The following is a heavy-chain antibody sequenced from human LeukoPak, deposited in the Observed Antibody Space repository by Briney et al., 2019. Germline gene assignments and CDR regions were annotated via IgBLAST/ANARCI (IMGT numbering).Heavy chain of an antibody. Sequence: ASVKVSCKASGYTSTSYYMHWVRQAPGQGLEWMGIINPSGGSTSYAQKFQGRVTMTRDTSISTAYMELSRLRSDDTAVYFCARSVVAGSGNFDYWGQGTLVTVSS. D-gene: IGHD6-19*01. J-gene: IGHJ4*02. CDR2: INPSGGST. CDR3: ARSVVAGSGNFDY. V-gene: IGHV1-46*01. CDR1: GYTSTSYY.